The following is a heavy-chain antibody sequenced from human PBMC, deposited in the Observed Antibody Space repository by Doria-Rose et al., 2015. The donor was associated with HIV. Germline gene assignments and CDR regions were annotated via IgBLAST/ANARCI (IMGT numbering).Heavy chain of an antibody. CDR1: GGSISSYY. V-gene: IGHV4-59*01. D-gene: IGHD1-7*01. CDR3: ARDAKLLGIDY. Sequence: QESGPGLVKPSETLSLTCTVSGGSISSYYWSWIRQPPGKGLEWIGYIYYSGSTNYNPSLKSRVTISVDTSKNQFSLKLSSVTAADTAVYYCARDAKLLGIDYWGQGTLVTVSS. J-gene: IGHJ4*02. CDR2: IYYSGST.